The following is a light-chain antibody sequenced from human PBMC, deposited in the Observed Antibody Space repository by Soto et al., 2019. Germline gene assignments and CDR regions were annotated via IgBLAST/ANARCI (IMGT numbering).Light chain of an antibody. CDR2: DAF. V-gene: IGKV3-15*01. CDR3: QQYDEWPLT. Sequence: EKVMTQSPATLSVSPGERATLSCRASQNVKTRLAWYQQKPGQAPRLLIYDAFTRATGIPARFSGSASGTEFTLSISSLHSESFAVYYCQQYDEWPLTFGGGTKVEIK. CDR1: QNVKTR. J-gene: IGKJ4*01.